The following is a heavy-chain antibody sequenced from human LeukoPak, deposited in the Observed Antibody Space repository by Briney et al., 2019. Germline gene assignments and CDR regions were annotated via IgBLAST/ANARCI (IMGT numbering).Heavy chain of an antibody. J-gene: IGHJ3*02. V-gene: IGHV1-46*01. Sequence: ASVKVSCKASGYTFTSYYMHWVRQAPGQGLEWMGIINPSGGSTSYAQKFQGRVTMTRDTSTSTVYMELSSLRSEDTAVYYCARATPPNDSSGYYPLGHYAFDIWGQGNNGHRLF. CDR2: INPSGGST. D-gene: IGHD3-22*01. CDR1: GYTFTSYY. CDR3: ARATPPNDSSGYYPLGHYAFDI.